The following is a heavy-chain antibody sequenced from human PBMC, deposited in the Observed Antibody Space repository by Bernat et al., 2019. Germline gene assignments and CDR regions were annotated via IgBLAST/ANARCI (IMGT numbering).Heavy chain of an antibody. V-gene: IGHV4-34*01. Sequence: QVQLQQWGAGLLKPSETLSLTCSVYGWSFSGYSWTWIRQPPGKGLEWIGEISHSGRTNYNPSLKSRVTISINTSLNEFFLSQSCVPAADTALYYCARGDMAASISYWGQGTLVTVFS. D-gene: IGHD6-13*01. CDR3: ARGDMAASISY. CDR1: GWSFSGYS. CDR2: ISHSGRT. J-gene: IGHJ4*02.